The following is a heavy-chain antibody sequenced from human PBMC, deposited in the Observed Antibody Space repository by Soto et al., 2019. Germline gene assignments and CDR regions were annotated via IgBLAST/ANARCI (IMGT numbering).Heavy chain of an antibody. V-gene: IGHV3-30-3*01. CDR1: GFTFSSYA. D-gene: IGHD2-8*02. CDR3: AREYSLAVLAPGY. CDR2: ISNDGSNK. J-gene: IGHJ4*02. Sequence: GGSLRLSCAASGFTFSSYAMHWVRQAPGKGLEWVAVISNDGSNKHYADSVKGRFTISRDNSKNTLYLQMSSLRADDTAVYYCAREYSLAVLAPGYWGQGTLVTVSS.